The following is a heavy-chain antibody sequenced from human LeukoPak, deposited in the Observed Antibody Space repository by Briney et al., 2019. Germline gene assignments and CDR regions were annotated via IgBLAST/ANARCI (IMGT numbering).Heavy chain of an antibody. V-gene: IGHV3-7*01. CDR1: GFTFSIYW. Sequence: GSXGLSCAASGFTFSIYWMTWVRQAPGKGLEWVANIKEDGSVKYYVDSVKGRFTISRDNAKKSLYLQMNNLRGEDTAVYFCARRWKLSLDVWGQGTTVTVSS. CDR2: IKEDGSVK. J-gene: IGHJ6*02. CDR3: ARRWKLSLDV. D-gene: IGHD5-24*01.